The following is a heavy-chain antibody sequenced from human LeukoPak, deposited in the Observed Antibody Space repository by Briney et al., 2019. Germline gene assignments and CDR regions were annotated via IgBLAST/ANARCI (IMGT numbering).Heavy chain of an antibody. V-gene: IGHV3-21*01. D-gene: IGHD2-15*01. CDR2: ISSSSSYI. J-gene: IGHJ4*02. CDR3: TIYDCSGGSCYSFDY. CDR1: GFTFSSYS. Sequence: GGSLRLSCAASGFTFSSYSMNWVRQAPGKGLEWVSSISSSSSYIYYADSVKGRFTISRDNAKNSLYLQMNSLRAEDTAVYYCTIYDCSGGSCYSFDYWGQGTLVTASS.